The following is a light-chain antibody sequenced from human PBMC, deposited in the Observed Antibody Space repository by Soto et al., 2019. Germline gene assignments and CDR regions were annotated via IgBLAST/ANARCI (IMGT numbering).Light chain of an antibody. CDR2: KAS. J-gene: IGKJ4*01. CDR1: QTISSW. V-gene: IGKV1-5*03. Sequence: DIQMTQSPSTLSGSVGDRVTITCRASQTISSWLAWYQQKPGKAPKLLIYKASTLKSGVPSRFSGSGSGTEFTLTISSLQPDDFATYYCQQLNSYPPFGGGTKVDIK. CDR3: QQLNSYPP.